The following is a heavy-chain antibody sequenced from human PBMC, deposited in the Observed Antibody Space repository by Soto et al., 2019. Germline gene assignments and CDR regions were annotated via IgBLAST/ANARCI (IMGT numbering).Heavy chain of an antibody. CDR2: INHIGST. V-gene: IGHV4-34*01. Sequence: SETLSLTCAVYGGSFSGYYWSWIRQPPGKGLEWIGEINHIGSTNYNPSLKSRVTISVDKSKNQFSLKLSSVTAADTAVYYCARVSGSYYYGMDVWGQGITVTVSS. CDR1: GGSFSGYY. D-gene: IGHD1-26*01. J-gene: IGHJ6*02. CDR3: ARVSGSYYYGMDV.